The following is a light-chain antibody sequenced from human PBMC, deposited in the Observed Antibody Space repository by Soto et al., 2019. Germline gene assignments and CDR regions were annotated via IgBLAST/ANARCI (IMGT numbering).Light chain of an antibody. CDR1: QGIRSY. Sequence: DIQLTQSPSFLSASVGDRVTITCRASQGIRSYVAWYQQRPGKAPELLIYGASTLRPGGASRFSGSGSGTEFTLTISSLQPEDFATDFCQQLNTFPPFFTCGPGTKVDI. CDR2: GAS. CDR3: QQLNTFPPFFT. J-gene: IGKJ3*01. V-gene: IGKV1-9*01.